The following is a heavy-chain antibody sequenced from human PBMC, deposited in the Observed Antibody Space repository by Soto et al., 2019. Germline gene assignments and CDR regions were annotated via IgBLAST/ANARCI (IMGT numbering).Heavy chain of an antibody. J-gene: IGHJ5*02. CDR2: IHHSGST. CDR1: VASLSTNNW. D-gene: IGHD6-19*01. CDR3: VRGPTSGWNA. Sequence: PSSPLPVTGAVPVASLSTNNWCSLVRQSPGKGLEWIGEIHHSGSTNYNPSLKSRVTISVDKSKNQFSLNLGSVTAADTAVYYCVRGPTSGWNAWGQGTLVTVSS. V-gene: IGHV4-4*02.